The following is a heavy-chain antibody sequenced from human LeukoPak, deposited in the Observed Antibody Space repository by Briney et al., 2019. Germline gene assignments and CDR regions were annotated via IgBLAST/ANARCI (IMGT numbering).Heavy chain of an antibody. CDR3: ASVDTTTFDY. V-gene: IGHV3-7*01. CDR2: IKEDGNRQ. J-gene: IGHJ4*02. CDR1: GFTFSTSW. D-gene: IGHD5-18*01. Sequence: PGGSLRLSCAASGFTFSTSWMTWVRQAPGKGLEWVANIKEDGNRQNYVDSVKGRFTISRDNAQNSLFLQMNSLRAEDTAVYYCASVDTTTFDYWGQGTLVTVSS.